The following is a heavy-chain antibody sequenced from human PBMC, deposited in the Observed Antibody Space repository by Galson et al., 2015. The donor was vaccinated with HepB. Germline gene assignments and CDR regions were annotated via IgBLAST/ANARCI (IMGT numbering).Heavy chain of an antibody. V-gene: IGHV3-30*03. CDR1: GFTFSSYG. CDR2: ISYDGSNK. Sequence: SLRLSCAASGFTFSSYGMHWVRQAPGKGLEWVAVISYDGSNKYYADSVKGRFTISRDNSKNTLYLQMNSLRAEDTAVYYCTGLDYGFDYWGQGTLVTVSS. D-gene: IGHD4-17*01. J-gene: IGHJ4*02. CDR3: TGLDYGFDY.